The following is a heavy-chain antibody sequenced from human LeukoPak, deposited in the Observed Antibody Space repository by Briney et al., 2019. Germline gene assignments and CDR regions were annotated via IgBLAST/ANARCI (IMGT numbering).Heavy chain of an antibody. CDR2: IIPILGIA. J-gene: IGHJ6*02. CDR1: GGTFSSYA. Sequence: SVKVSCKASGGTFSSYAISWVRQAPGQGLEWMGRIIPILGIANYAQKFQGRVTITADKSTSTAYMELSSLRSEDTAVYYCARAMVRGVNSGYYYYGMDVWGQGTTVTVSS. D-gene: IGHD3-10*01. CDR3: ARAMVRGVNSGYYYYGMDV. V-gene: IGHV1-69*04.